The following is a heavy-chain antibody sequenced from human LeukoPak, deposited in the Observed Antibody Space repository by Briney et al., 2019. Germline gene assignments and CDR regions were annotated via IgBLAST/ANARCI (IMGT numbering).Heavy chain of an antibody. V-gene: IGHV4-39*01. Sequence: KPSETLSLTCTVSGGSISSSSHYLVRIRQPPGKGLEWIGNTYYSGSTHYNPSLKSRVTISVDTSKSQFSLKLNSLTAADTAVYYCARRVFGSGRQDYWGQGTLVTVSS. J-gene: IGHJ4*02. D-gene: IGHD3-10*01. CDR2: TYYSGST. CDR1: GGSISSSSHY. CDR3: ARRVFGSGRQDY.